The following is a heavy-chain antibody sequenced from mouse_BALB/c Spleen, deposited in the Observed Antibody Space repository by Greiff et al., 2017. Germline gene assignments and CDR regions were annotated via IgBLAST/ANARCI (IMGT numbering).Heavy chain of an antibody. CDR1: GYTFTSYT. CDR2: INPSSGYT. V-gene: IGHV1-4*02. Sequence: VQLQQSAAELARPGASVKMSCKASGYTFTSYTMHWVKQRPGQGLEWIGYINPSSGYTEYNQKFKDKTTLTADKSSSTAYMQLSSLTSEDSAVYYCARRRDFYAMDYWGQGTSVTVSS. J-gene: IGHJ4*01. CDR3: ARRRDFYAMDY.